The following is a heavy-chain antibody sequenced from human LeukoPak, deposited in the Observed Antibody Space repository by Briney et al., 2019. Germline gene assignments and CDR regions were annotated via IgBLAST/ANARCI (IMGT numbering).Heavy chain of an antibody. V-gene: IGHV3-7*01. D-gene: IGHD3-22*01. CDR2: IKQDGSEK. J-gene: IGHJ4*02. CDR1: GFTFSSYW. CDR3: ARDPAGYYYDSSGYPDY. Sequence: GGSLRLSCAASGFTFSSYWMSWVRQAPGKGLEWVANIKQDGSEKYYVDSVKGRFTISRDNAKNSLYLQMNSLRAEDTAVYYCARDPAGYYYDSSGYPDYWGQGTLVTVSS.